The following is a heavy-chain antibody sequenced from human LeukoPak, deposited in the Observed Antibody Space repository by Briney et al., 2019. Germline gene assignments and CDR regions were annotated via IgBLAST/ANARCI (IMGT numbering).Heavy chain of an antibody. CDR1: GYTFTSYD. D-gene: IGHD3-3*01. V-gene: IGHV1-8*03. J-gene: IGHJ4*02. CDR3: ARGNKRITIFGVVMVYYFDY. Sequence: GASVEVSCKASGYTFTSYDINWVRQATGQGLEWMGWMNPNSGNTGYAQKFQGRVTITRNASISTAYMELSSLRSEDTAVYYCARGNKRITIFGVVMVYYFDYWGQGTLVTVSS. CDR2: MNPNSGNT.